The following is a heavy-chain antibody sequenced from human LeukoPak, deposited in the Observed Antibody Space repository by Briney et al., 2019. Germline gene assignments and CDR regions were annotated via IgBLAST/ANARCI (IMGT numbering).Heavy chain of an antibody. CDR1: GFIFSDYE. J-gene: IGHJ4*02. CDR3: VRGLDYNVAWVY. CDR2: ISSSGSTL. Sequence: GGSLRLSCAASGFIFSDYEMNWVRQAPGRGLEWVSYISSSGSTLYYADSVKGRFSISRDNAKNSLYLQMNSLRAEDTAVYYCVRGLDYNVAWVYWGQGTLVTVSS. D-gene: IGHD3-10*01. V-gene: IGHV3-48*03.